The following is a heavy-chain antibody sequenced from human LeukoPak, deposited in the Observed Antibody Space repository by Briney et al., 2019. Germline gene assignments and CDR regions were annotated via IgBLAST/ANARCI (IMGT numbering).Heavy chain of an antibody. J-gene: IGHJ5*02. D-gene: IGHD3-3*01. V-gene: IGHV3-23*01. CDR2: ISGSGGST. CDR1: GFTFSSYA. Sequence: GGSLRLSCAASGFTFSSYAMSWVRQAPGKGLEWVSAISGSGGSTYYADSVKGRFTISRDNSKNTLYLQMNSLRAEDTAVYYCAEDTVDDFWSGYYKDWFDPWGQGTLVTVSS. CDR3: AEDTVDDFWSGYYKDWFDP.